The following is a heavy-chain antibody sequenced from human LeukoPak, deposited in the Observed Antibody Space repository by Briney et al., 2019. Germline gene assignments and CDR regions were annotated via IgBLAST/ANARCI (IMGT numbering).Heavy chain of an antibody. J-gene: IGHJ6*04. CDR1: GFTFSSYE. D-gene: IGHD3-10*02. CDR3: AELGITMIGGV. CDR2: IGSSGSTI. V-gene: IGHV3-48*03. Sequence: GGSLRLSCAASGFTFSSYEIHWVRQAPGKGLEWVSYIGSSGSTIYYADSVKGRFAISRDNAKNSLYLQMNSLRAEDTAVYYCAELGITMIGGVWGKGTTVTISS.